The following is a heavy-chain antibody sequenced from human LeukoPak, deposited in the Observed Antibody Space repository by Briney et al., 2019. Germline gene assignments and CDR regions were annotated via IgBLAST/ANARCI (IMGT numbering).Heavy chain of an antibody. Sequence: PGGSLRLSCVASGFTFSSYEMNWVRQAPGKGLEWVSYISSSGSTIYYADSVKGRFTISRHNSKNTLYLQMNSLRAEDTAVYYCASTYSSSWATFDYWGQGTLVTVSS. D-gene: IGHD6-13*01. CDR3: ASTYSSSWATFDY. J-gene: IGHJ4*02. CDR2: ISSSGSTI. V-gene: IGHV3-48*03. CDR1: GFTFSSYE.